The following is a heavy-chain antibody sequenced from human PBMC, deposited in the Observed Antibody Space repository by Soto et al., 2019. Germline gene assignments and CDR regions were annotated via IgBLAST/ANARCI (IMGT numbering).Heavy chain of an antibody. Sequence: GGSLRLSCAASGFTVSSNYMSWVRQAPGKGLEWVSVIYSGGSTYYAASVKCRFTISRDNSKNTLDLQMNSLRAEDTAVYYCASHPEAYYYGSGIPTYYMDVWGKGTTVTVSS. CDR3: ASHPEAYYYGSGIPTYYMDV. V-gene: IGHV3-66*04. CDR2: IYSGGST. D-gene: IGHD3-10*01. CDR1: GFTVSSNY. J-gene: IGHJ6*03.